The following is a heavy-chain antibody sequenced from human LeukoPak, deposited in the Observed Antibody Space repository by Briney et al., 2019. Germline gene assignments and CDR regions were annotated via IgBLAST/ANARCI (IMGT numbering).Heavy chain of an antibody. J-gene: IGHJ6*03. CDR2: ISSSSSYI. CDR3: ARAYSGRYGLGYYYMDV. CDR1: GFTFSSYS. Sequence: GGSLRLSCAASGFTFSSYSMNWVRQAPGKGLEWVSSISSSSSYIYYADSVKGRFTTSRYNAKNSLYLQMNSLRADDTAVYYCARAYSGRYGLGYYYMDVWGKGTTVTISS. V-gene: IGHV3-21*01. D-gene: IGHD1-26*01.